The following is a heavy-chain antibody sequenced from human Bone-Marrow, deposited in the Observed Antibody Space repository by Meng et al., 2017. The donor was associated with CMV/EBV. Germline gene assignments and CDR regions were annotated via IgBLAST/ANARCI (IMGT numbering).Heavy chain of an antibody. CDR2: ISSSSSYI. J-gene: IGHJ4*02. D-gene: IGHD6-13*01. V-gene: IGHV3-21*01. CDR3: ASRPGIAAAGTHGDY. Sequence: GESLKISCAASGFTFSSYSMNWVRQAPGKGLEWVSSISSSSSYIYYADSVKGRFTISRDNAKNSLYLQMNSLRAEDTAVYYCASRPGIAAAGTHGDYWGQGTLVTVSS. CDR1: GFTFSSYS.